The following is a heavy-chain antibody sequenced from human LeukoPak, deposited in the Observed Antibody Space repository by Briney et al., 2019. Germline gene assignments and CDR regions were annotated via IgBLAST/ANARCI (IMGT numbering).Heavy chain of an antibody. CDR3: ATRTVPTAIRSAFDI. CDR2: YEPEDGET. V-gene: IGHV1-24*01. D-gene: IGHD2-2*02. Sequence: ASVKVSCKSSGYTLSVLPIHWVRQAPGKGLECMGGYEPEDGETFYTQEFQGRVTMTEDISTDTAYMELSSLRSDDTAMYYCATRTVPTAIRSAFDIWGQGTMVTVSS. CDR1: GYTLSVLP. J-gene: IGHJ3*02.